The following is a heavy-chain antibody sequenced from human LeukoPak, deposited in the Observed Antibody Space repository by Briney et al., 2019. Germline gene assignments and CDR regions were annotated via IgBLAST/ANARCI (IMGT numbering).Heavy chain of an antibody. CDR2: IGGSGGST. J-gene: IGHJ4*02. CDR3: AKDIGGYGARIFDY. CDR1: GFTFSNFG. D-gene: IGHD5-18*01. V-gene: IGHV3-23*01. Sequence: GGSLRLSCAASGFTFSNFGMNWVRQAPGKGLEWVSDIGGSGGSTYYADSVKGRFTISRDNAKNSLYLQMNSLRAEDTALYYCAKDIGGYGARIFDYWGQGTLVTVSS.